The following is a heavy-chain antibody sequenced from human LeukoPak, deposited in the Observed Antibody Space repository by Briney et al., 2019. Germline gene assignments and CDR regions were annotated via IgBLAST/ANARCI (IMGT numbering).Heavy chain of an antibody. CDR3: ATTVYYYFDY. CDR1: GFTFSSYA. J-gene: IGHJ4*02. Sequence: GGSLRLSCAASGFTFSSYAMHWVRQAPGKGLEWVAVISYDGSNKYYADSVKGLFTISRDNSKNTLYLQMNSLRAEDPAVYYCATTVYYYFDYWGQGTLVTVSS. V-gene: IGHV3-30*04. CDR2: ISYDGSNK. D-gene: IGHD3-10*01.